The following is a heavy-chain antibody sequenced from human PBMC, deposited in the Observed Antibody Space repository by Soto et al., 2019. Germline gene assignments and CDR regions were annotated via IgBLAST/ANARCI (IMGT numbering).Heavy chain of an antibody. CDR2: IYYSGST. CDR1: GGSISSYY. D-gene: IGHD2-15*01. J-gene: IGHJ5*02. Sequence: SETLSLTCTVSGGSISSYYWSWIRQPPGKGLEWIGSIYYSGSTYYNPSLKSRVTISVDTSKNQFSLKLSSVTAADTAVYYCARLYCSGGSCYFDPWGQGTLVTVSS. V-gene: IGHV4-59*05. CDR3: ARLYCSGGSCYFDP.